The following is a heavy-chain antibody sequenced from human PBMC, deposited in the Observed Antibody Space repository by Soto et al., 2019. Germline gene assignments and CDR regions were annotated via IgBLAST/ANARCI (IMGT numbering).Heavy chain of an antibody. Sequence: QVQLVESGGGVVQPGRSLRLSCAASGFTFSSYGMHWVRQAPGKGLEWVAVISYDGSNKYYADSVKGRFTISRDNSKNTLYLQMNSLRAEDTAVYYCAKGLRFPDAYWGQGTLVTVSS. V-gene: IGHV3-30*18. CDR3: AKGLRFPDAY. CDR2: ISYDGSNK. CDR1: GFTFSSYG. D-gene: IGHD3-3*01. J-gene: IGHJ4*02.